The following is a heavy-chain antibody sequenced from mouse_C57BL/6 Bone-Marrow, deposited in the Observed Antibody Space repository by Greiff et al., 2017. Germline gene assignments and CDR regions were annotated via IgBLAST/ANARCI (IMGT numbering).Heavy chain of an antibody. J-gene: IGHJ1*03. D-gene: IGHD2-1*01. CDR1: GYTFTSYW. CDR3: ARSLYGNYERWYFDV. CDR2: INPSNGGT. V-gene: IGHV1-53*01. Sequence: QVQLQQSGTELVKPGASVKLSCKASGYTFTSYWMHWVKQRPGQGLEWIGNINPSNGGTNYNEKFKSKATLTVDKSSSTAYMQLSSLTSEDSAVYYCARSLYGNYERWYFDVWGTGTTVTVSS.